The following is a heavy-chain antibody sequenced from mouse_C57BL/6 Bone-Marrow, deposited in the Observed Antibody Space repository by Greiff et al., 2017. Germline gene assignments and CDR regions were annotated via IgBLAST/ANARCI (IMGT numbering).Heavy chain of an antibody. CDR2: IRRKSSNYAT. Sequence: EVKLMESGGGLVQPKGSLKLSCAASGFTFNTYAMHWVRQAPGKGLEWVALIRRKSSNYATYYTDSVKDRFTISRDDSQSMLYLQMNNLKNEDTAMYYCVRDRGFITTPMDYWGQGTSVTVSS. J-gene: IGHJ4*01. D-gene: IGHD1-1*01. CDR3: VRDRGFITTPMDY. V-gene: IGHV10-3*01. CDR1: GFTFNTYA.